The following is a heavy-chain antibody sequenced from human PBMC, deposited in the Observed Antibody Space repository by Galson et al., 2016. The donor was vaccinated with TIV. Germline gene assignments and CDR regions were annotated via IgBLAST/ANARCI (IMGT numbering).Heavy chain of an antibody. CDR2: IIPIFGSA. CDR3: AVGGYSLGFQVYDLGFDI. D-gene: IGHD5-18*01. CDR1: GGTFSSYG. V-gene: IGHV1-69*13. Sequence: SVKVSCKASGGTFSSYGISWVRQAPGQGLEWMGRIIPIFGSANYAQKFQGRVTITADESTSTAYMELSSLRFEDTAVYYCAVGGYSLGFQVYDLGFDIWGQGTMVTVSS. J-gene: IGHJ3*02.